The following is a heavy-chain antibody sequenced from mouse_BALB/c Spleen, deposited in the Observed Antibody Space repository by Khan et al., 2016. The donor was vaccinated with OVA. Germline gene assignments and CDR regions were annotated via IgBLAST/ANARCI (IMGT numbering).Heavy chain of an antibody. CDR1: GFSLTNYG. CDR3: ARQPYYHYNIMDY. V-gene: IGHV2-6-1*01. D-gene: IGHD2-10*01. Sequence: QVQLKESGPGLAAPSQSLSITCTISGFSLTNYGVHWVRQPPGKGLEWLVVIWSDGTTNYNPALNSRLTITKDNSQSQVFLKMNSLQTDDTAIYVCARQPYYHYNIMDYWGQGTSVTVSS. CDR2: IWSDGTT. J-gene: IGHJ4*01.